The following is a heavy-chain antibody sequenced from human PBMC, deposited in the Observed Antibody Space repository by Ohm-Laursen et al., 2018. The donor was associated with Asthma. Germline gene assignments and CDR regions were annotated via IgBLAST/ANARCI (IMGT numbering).Heavy chain of an antibody. D-gene: IGHD2-2*01. Sequence: ASVKVSCKSSGYTFTSYDINWVRQATGQGLEWMGWMNPNSGNTGYAQKFQGRVTMTRNTSISTAYMELSSLRSEDTAVYYCATYCSSTSCYAEITYYYGMDVWGQGTTVTVSS. CDR1: GYTFTSYD. J-gene: IGHJ6*02. CDR2: MNPNSGNT. CDR3: ATYCSSTSCYAEITYYYGMDV. V-gene: IGHV1-8*01.